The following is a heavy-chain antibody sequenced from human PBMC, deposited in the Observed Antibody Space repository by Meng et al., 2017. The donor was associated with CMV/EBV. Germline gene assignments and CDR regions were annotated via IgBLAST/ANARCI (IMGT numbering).Heavy chain of an antibody. Sequence: ASVKVSCKASVYTFTGYYMHWVRQAPGQGLEWMGWINPNSGGTNYAQKFQGRVTMTRDTSISTAYMELSRLRSDDTAVYYCARETYYYDSSGYYYSNWGQGTLVTVSS. J-gene: IGHJ4*02. CDR2: INPNSGGT. V-gene: IGHV1-2*02. CDR3: ARETYYYDSSGYYYSN. CDR1: VYTFTGYY. D-gene: IGHD3-22*01.